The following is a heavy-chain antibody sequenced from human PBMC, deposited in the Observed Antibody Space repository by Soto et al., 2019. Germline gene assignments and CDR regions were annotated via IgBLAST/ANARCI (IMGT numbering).Heavy chain of an antibody. J-gene: IGHJ4*02. V-gene: IGHV3-23*01. D-gene: IGHD2-21*01. CDR2: INPSGGNT. CDR3: ARTSGGYYYFEY. Sequence: EVQLLESGGGLVQPGGSLRLSCAASGFTFSAFAMRWVRQPPGKGLEWVSAINPSGGNTYYADSVKGRFTISRDNSKNTLYLQMNSLRAEDTAVYYCARTSGGYYYFEYWGQGTLVTVSS. CDR1: GFTFSAFA.